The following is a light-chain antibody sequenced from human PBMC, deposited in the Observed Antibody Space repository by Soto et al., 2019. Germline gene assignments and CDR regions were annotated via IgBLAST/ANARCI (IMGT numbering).Light chain of an antibody. V-gene: IGKV1-39*01. Sequence: DLQMTQSPSSLSASVGDSVTITCRASQSISSYLHWYQQKPGKAPKLLIYAASSLQSGVPSRFSGSGSGTDFTLTISSLQPEDFATYYCQRSFSTPLTFGGGTKVEIK. CDR2: AAS. CDR3: QRSFSTPLT. CDR1: QSISSY. J-gene: IGKJ4*01.